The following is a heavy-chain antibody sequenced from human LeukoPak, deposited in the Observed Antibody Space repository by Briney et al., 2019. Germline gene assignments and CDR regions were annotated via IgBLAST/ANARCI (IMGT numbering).Heavy chain of an antibody. CDR3: AREDVHIAVAASGAFDI. Sequence: AGGSLRLSCAASGFTFSDYYMSWIRQAPGKGLEWVSYISSSGSTIYYADSVKGRFTISRDNAKNTLYLQMNSLRAEDTAVYHCAREDVHIAVAASGAFDIWGQGTMVTVSS. CDR1: GFTFSDYY. CDR2: ISSSGSTI. J-gene: IGHJ3*02. D-gene: IGHD6-19*01. V-gene: IGHV3-11*04.